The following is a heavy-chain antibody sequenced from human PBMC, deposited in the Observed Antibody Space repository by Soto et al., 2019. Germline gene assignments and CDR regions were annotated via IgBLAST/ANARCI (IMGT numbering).Heavy chain of an antibody. J-gene: IGHJ6*02. D-gene: IGHD2-15*01. CDR1: GFTFSSYG. Sequence: QVQLVESGGGVVQPGRSLRLSCAASGFTFSSYGMHWVRQAPGKGLEWVAVIWYDGSNKYYADSVKGRFTISRDNSKNTLYLQMNSLRAEDTAVYYGARDLTVVVVAATRGGGMDVWGQGTTVTVSS. V-gene: IGHV3-33*01. CDR3: ARDLTVVVVAATRGGGMDV. CDR2: IWYDGSNK.